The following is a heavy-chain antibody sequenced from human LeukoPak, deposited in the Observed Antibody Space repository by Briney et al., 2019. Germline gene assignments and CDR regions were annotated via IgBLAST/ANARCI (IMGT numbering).Heavy chain of an antibody. J-gene: IGHJ4*02. Sequence: ASVKVSCKASGYTFTSYYKHWVRQAPGQGLEWMGIINPSGGSTSYAQKFQGRVTMTRDMSTSTVYMELSSLRSEDTAVYYCARDSGKWELLLYWGQGTLVTVSS. V-gene: IGHV1-46*01. CDR2: INPSGGST. D-gene: IGHD1-26*01. CDR1: GYTFTSYY. CDR3: ARDSGKWELLLY.